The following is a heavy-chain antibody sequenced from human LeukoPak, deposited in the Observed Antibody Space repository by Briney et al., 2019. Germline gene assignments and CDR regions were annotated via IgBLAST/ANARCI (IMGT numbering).Heavy chain of an antibody. J-gene: IGHJ2*01. CDR2: IYYSGST. Sequence: SETLSLTCTVSGVSIRSSSYYWGWIRQPPGKGLEWIGYIYYSGSTNYNPSLKSRVTISVDTSKNQFSLKLSSVTAADTAVYYCARDLPDPVMGWYFDLWGRGTLVTVSS. CDR1: GVSIRSSSYY. CDR3: ARDLPDPVMGWYFDL. V-gene: IGHV4-61*01. D-gene: IGHD2-8*01.